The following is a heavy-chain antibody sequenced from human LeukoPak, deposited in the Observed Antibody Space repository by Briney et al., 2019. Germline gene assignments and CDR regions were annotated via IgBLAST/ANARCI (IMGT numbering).Heavy chain of an antibody. Sequence: GGSLRLSCAVSGLTFRYAWVSWVRQAPGKGLEWVGRIRSKSEGGATEYAAPVKGRFSISRDDSESMLYLQMSGLKTDDTAVYYCSSNMVEWGQGTLVTVSS. CDR2: IRSKSEGGAT. V-gene: IGHV3-15*01. J-gene: IGHJ4*02. CDR3: SSNMVE. D-gene: IGHD4/OR15-4a*01. CDR1: GLTFRYAW.